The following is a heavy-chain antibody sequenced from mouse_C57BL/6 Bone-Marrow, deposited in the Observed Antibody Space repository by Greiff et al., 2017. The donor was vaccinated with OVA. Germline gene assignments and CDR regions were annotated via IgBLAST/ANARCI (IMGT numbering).Heavy chain of an antibody. Sequence: DVQLVESGEGLVKPGGSLKLSCAASGFTFSSYAMSWVRQTPEKRLEWVAYISSGGDYIYYADTVKGRFTISRDNARNTLYLQMSSLKSEDTAMYYCTREAFYYDYAYYAMDYWGQGTSVTVSS. V-gene: IGHV5-9-1*02. CDR3: TREAFYYDYAYYAMDY. D-gene: IGHD2-4*01. CDR2: ISSGGDYI. J-gene: IGHJ4*01. CDR1: GFTFSSYA.